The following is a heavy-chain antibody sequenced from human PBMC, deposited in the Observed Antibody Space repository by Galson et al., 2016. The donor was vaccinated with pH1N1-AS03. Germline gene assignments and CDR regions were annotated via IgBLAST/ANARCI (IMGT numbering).Heavy chain of an antibody. CDR1: GFTFSGYA. CDR2: VSTNGRRT. V-gene: IGHV3-23*01. J-gene: IGHJ5*02. CDR3: AKGGIYNREGLGGS. Sequence: SLRLSCAASGFTFSGYAMNWVRQAPGKGLEWVSGVSTNGRRTFHADSVKGRFTISRDNSKNTLSLQMNSLRVEDAAVYYCAKGGIYNREGLGGSWGQGTLVAVSS. D-gene: IGHD2/OR15-2a*01.